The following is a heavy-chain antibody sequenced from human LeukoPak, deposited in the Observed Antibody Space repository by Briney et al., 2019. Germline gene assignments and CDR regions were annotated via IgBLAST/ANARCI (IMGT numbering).Heavy chain of an antibody. J-gene: IGHJ6*03. CDR1: GYSISSGYY. D-gene: IGHD3-16*01. CDR3: ASQRIIKEWGYYYYMDV. CDR2: IYHSGST. V-gene: IGHV4-38-2*01. Sequence: SETLSLTCAVSGYSISSGYYWGWIRQPPGKGLEWIGSIYHSGSTYYNPSLKSRVTISVDTSKNQFSLKLSSVTAADTAVYYCASQRIIKEWGYYYYMDVWGKGTTVTVSS.